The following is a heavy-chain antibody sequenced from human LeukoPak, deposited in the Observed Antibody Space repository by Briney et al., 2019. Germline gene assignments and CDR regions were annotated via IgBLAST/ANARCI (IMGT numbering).Heavy chain of an antibody. D-gene: IGHD6-19*01. CDR1: GFTFSTYW. V-gene: IGHV3-7*01. CDR2: IEQDGGEK. J-gene: IGHJ3*02. CDR3: ARDLQGIAVAPLYAFDI. Sequence: PGGSLRLSCVAYGFTFSTYWMSWVRQAPGKGLEWVANIEQDGGEKNYADSVRGRFTISRDNGKNSVFLQVNSLRVEDTSVYYCARDLQGIAVAPLYAFDIWGQGTMVTVSS.